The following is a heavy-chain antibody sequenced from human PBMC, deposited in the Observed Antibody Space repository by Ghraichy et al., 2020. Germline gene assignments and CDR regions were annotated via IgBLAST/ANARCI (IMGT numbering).Heavy chain of an antibody. V-gene: IGHV3-43*01. J-gene: IGHJ4*02. CDR3: TKLTAWYDPLDF. D-gene: IGHD1-1*01. CDR2: INWEGDTT. Sequence: GGSLRLSCAASGFNFDDSTMHWVRQAPGKGLEWISLINWEGDTTYYADSVRGRFTMSRDNSKKSLYLQMNSLTSDDTALYYCTKLTAWYDPLDFWGQGTLVTVSS. CDR1: GFNFDDST.